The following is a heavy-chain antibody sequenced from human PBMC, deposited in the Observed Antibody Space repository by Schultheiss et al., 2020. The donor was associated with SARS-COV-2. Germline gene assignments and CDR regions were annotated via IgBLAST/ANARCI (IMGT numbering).Heavy chain of an antibody. CDR2: IYYSGST. CDR1: GGSISSGGYY. J-gene: IGHJ5*02. CDR3: MRAITISNWFDP. D-gene: IGHD3-3*01. V-gene: IGHV4-61*08. Sequence: SETLSLTCTVSGGSISSGGYYWSWIRQPPGKGLEWIGYIYYSGSTNYNPSLKSRVTMSVDTSKNQFSLKLSSVTAADTAVYYCMRAITISNWFDPWGQGTLVTVSS.